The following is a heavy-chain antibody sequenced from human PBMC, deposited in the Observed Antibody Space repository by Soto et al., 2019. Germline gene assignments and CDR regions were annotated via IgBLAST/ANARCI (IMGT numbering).Heavy chain of an antibody. CDR3: ARGHRITIFGVVIYGMDV. CDR2: INPNSGGT. J-gene: IGHJ6*02. D-gene: IGHD3-3*01. Sequence: ASVNVSCKASGYTFTGYYMHWVRKAPGQGLEWMGWINPNSGGTNYAQKFQGWVTMTRNTSISTAYMELSRLRSDDTAVYYCARGHRITIFGVVIYGMDVWGQGTTVTVSS. CDR1: GYTFTGYY. V-gene: IGHV1-2*04.